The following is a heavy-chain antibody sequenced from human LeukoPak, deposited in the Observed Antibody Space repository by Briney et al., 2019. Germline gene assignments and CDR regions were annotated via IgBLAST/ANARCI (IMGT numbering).Heavy chain of an antibody. CDR1: GFTVSSNY. D-gene: IGHD3-10*01. CDR2: LYSGGNT. V-gene: IGHV3-53*01. Sequence: GGSLRLSCAVSGFTVSSNYMSWVRQAPGKGLEWVSVLYSGGNTYYADSVKGRFTISRDNSKNTLYLQMNSLRAEDTAVYYCARHQGGVLNWFDPWGQGTLVTVSS. J-gene: IGHJ5*02. CDR3: ARHQGGVLNWFDP.